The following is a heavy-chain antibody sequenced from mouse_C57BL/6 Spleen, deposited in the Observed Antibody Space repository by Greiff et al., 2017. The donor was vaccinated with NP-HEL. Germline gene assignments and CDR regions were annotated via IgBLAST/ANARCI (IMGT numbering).Heavy chain of an antibody. J-gene: IGHJ4*01. V-gene: IGHV5-17*01. Sequence: EVQGVESGGGLVKPGGSLKLSCAASGFTFSDYGMHWVRQAPEKGLEWVAYISSGSSTIYYADTVKGRFTISRDNAKNTLFLQMTSLRSEDTAMYYCARPLYYYGSSYFSYAMDYWGQGTSVTVSS. D-gene: IGHD1-1*01. CDR3: ARPLYYYGSSYFSYAMDY. CDR2: ISSGSSTI. CDR1: GFTFSDYG.